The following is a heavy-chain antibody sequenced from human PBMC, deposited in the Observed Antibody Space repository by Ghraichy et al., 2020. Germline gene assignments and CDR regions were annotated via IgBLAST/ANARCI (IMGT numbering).Heavy chain of an antibody. CDR1: GGSISSYY. Sequence: SQTLSLTCTVSGGSISSYYWSWIRQPAGKGLEWIGRIYTSGSTNYNPSLKSRVTMSVDTSKNQFSLKLSSVTAADTAVYYCARGGMVRGVIKEYNWFDPWGQGTLVTVSS. CDR2: IYTSGST. D-gene: IGHD3-10*01. CDR3: ARGGMVRGVIKEYNWFDP. V-gene: IGHV4-4*07. J-gene: IGHJ5*02.